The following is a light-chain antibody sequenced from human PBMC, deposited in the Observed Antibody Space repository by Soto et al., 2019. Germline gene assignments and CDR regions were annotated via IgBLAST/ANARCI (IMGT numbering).Light chain of an antibody. V-gene: IGLV2-14*03. Sequence: QSALTQPASVSGTPGQSITISRTGTSSDVGDYHYVSWYQLHPGKAPKLMIYDVTNRPSGVSNRFSGSKSGNTASLTISGLQAEDEADYYCNSYTSSSTTYVFGTGTKLTVL. CDR1: SSDVGDYHY. J-gene: IGLJ1*01. CDR3: NSYTSSSTTYV. CDR2: DVT.